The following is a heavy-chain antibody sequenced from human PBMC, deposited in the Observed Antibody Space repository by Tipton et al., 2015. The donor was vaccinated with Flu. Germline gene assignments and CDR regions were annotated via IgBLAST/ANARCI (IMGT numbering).Heavy chain of an antibody. Sequence: QLVQSGAEVKKPGASVKVSCKASGYTFTSHDINWVRQATGQGLEWMGWMSPNSGDTGYAQKFQARVTMTRDTSINTAYMELNSLSSEDTAVYYCARPPPKGDIDYWGQGTLVTVSS. V-gene: IGHV1-8*01. CDR2: MSPNSGDT. CDR1: GYTFTSHD. CDR3: ARPPPKGDIDY. J-gene: IGHJ4*02. D-gene: IGHD3-16*01.